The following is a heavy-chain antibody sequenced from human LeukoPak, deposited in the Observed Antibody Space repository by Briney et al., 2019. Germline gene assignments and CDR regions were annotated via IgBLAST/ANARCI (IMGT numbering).Heavy chain of an antibody. CDR2: IYHSGST. CDR3: ARAPGGDYDSSGFRFDY. CDR1: GGSISSGGYS. J-gene: IGHJ4*02. V-gene: IGHV4-30-2*01. D-gene: IGHD3-22*01. Sequence: PSQTLSLTCAVSGGSISSGGYSWSWIRQPPGKGLEWIGYIYHSGSTYYNPSLKSRVTISVDRSKNQFSLKLSSVTAADTAVYYCARAPGGDYDSSGFRFDYWGQGTLVTVSS.